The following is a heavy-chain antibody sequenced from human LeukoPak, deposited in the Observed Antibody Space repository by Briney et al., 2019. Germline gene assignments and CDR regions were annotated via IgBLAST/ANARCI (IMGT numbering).Heavy chain of an antibody. CDR1: GYTFTGYY. J-gene: IGHJ4*02. D-gene: IGHD3-22*01. CDR3: ARALVYYDSSGYYGY. V-gene: IGHV1-2*02. CDR2: INPNSGGT. Sequence: GASVKASCKASGYTFTGYYMHWVRQAPGQGLEWMGWINPNSGGTNYAQKFQGRVTMTRDTSISTAYMELSGLRSDDTAVYYCARALVYYDSSGYYGYWGQGTLVTVSP.